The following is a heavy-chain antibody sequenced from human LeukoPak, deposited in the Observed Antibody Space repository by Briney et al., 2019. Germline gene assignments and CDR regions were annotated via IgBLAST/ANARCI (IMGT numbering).Heavy chain of an antibody. CDR1: GYTFTRYG. CDR2: ISAYNGHT. CDR3: VRDGHRLYDYYYYYMDV. J-gene: IGHJ6*03. Sequence: ASVKVSCKASGYTFTRYGISWVRQAPGQSLEWMGWISAYNGHTNYTQKLQGRVTMTTDTSTSTAYMELRSLRSDDTAVYFCVRDGHRLYDYYYYYMDVWGKGTTVTVSS. V-gene: IGHV1-18*01. D-gene: IGHD2-2*02.